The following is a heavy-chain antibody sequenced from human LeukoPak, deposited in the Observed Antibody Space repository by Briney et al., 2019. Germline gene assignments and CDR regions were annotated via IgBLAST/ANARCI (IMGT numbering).Heavy chain of an antibody. CDR3: AELGITMIGGV. J-gene: IGHJ6*04. Sequence: GGSLRLSCAASGFTFSSYEMNWVREAPGKGLEWVSYISSSGSTIYYADSVKGRFTIYRDNDKNSLYLQMHSLSAEDTAVYYCAELGITMIGGVWGKGTTVTISS. CDR1: GFTFSSYE. CDR2: ISSSGSTI. V-gene: IGHV3-48*03. D-gene: IGHD3-10*02.